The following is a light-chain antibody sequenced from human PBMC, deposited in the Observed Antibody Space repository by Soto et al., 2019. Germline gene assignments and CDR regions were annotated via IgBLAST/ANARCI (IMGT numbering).Light chain of an antibody. CDR2: DAS. CDR1: QSVRNNY. Sequence: ILLTQSPATLALSPGERATLSCRASQSVRNNYLAWYQQKPGQAPRFLIFDASSRATGIPDRFSGSGSGTDFTLTISRLEPEDFAVYYCQQYGRTPLTFGGGTKVDIK. CDR3: QQYGRTPLT. V-gene: IGKV3-20*01. J-gene: IGKJ4*01.